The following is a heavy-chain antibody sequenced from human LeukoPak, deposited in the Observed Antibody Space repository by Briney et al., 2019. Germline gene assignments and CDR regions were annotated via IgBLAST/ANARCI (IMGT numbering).Heavy chain of an antibody. CDR3: ARETRETGRGYHQTDAFDI. CDR2: INSDATRP. CDR1: GFTLSDYW. D-gene: IGHD3-22*01. J-gene: IGHJ3*02. Sequence: GGSLRLSCAASGFTLSDYWMHWVRQAPGEGLVWVSRINSDATRPSYADSVKGRFTISRDNAKNTLYLQMNSLRADDTALYYCARETRETGRGYHQTDAFDIWGQGTMVSVSS. V-gene: IGHV3-74*01.